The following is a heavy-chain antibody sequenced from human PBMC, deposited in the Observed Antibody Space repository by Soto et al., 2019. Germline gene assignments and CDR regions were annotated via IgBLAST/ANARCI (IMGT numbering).Heavy chain of an antibody. Sequence: QVQLVESGGGVVQPGRSLTLSCETSGFSFSNYGMQWVRQAPGKGLEWVAVIWYDGNNKDYADSVKGRFTISRDNSKNTLYLEMNSLRAEDTAGYYCARVTGKIDDWGQGSLVTVSS. V-gene: IGHV3-33*01. CDR3: ARVTGKIDD. D-gene: IGHD6-13*01. CDR2: IWYDGNNK. J-gene: IGHJ4*02. CDR1: GFSFSNYG.